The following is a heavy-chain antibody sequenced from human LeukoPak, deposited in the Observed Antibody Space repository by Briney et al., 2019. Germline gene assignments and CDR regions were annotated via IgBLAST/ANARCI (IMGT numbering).Heavy chain of an antibody. J-gene: IGHJ4*02. Sequence: GGSLRLSCAASGFTFSSYWMHWVRQAPGKGLVWVSRINSDGSRTSYADSVKGRFTISRDNAKNTLYLQMNSLRAEDTAVYYCAREAIVGATFGWGQGTLVTVSS. CDR3: AREAIVGATFG. CDR2: INSDGSRT. CDR1: GFTFSSYW. V-gene: IGHV3-74*01. D-gene: IGHD1-26*01.